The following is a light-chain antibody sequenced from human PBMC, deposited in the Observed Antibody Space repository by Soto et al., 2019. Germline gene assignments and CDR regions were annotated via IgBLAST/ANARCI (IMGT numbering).Light chain of an antibody. CDR3: QQVDTSNS. Sequence: DIQVTQSPSSLSASVGDRITITCRVSQGMSSYLAWYQQKPGKAPKLLIYAAYTLQSGVPSRFSGGGSGPDFTLTISNLQPEDIATYYCQQVDTSNSFGGGTKVDIK. CDR2: AAY. J-gene: IGKJ4*01. CDR1: QGMSSY. V-gene: IGKV1-9*01.